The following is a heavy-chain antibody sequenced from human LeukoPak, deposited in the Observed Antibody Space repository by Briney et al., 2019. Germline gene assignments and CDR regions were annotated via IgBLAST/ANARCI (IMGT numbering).Heavy chain of an antibody. CDR2: IIPIFGTA. D-gene: IGHD2-2*01. CDR3: ARGVDVVVVPAAMYWFDP. Sequence: ASVKVSCKASGGTFSSYAISWVRQAPGQGLEWMGGIIPIFGTANYAQKFQGRVTITADESTSTAYMELSGLRYEDTAVYYCARGVDVVVVPAAMYWFDPWGQGTLVTVSS. J-gene: IGHJ5*02. CDR1: GGTFSSYA. V-gene: IGHV1-69*13.